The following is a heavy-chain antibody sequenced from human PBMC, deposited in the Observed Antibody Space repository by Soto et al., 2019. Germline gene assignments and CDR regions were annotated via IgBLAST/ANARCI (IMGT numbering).Heavy chain of an antibody. Sequence: QVQLVQSGAEVKKPGASVKVSCKASGYTFTSYAMHWVRQAPGQRLEWMGWINAGNGNTKYSQKFQGRVTITRDTSATTGYMELSSLRSEDTAVYYCARDIMAAAPDYWGQGTLVTVSS. V-gene: IGHV1-3*01. CDR1: GYTFTSYA. CDR2: INAGNGNT. J-gene: IGHJ4*02. CDR3: ARDIMAAAPDY. D-gene: IGHD6-13*01.